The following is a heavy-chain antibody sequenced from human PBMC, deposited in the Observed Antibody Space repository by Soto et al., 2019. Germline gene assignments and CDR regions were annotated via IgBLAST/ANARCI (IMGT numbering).Heavy chain of an antibody. CDR3: AKEGEDTAMANLYYYYYGMDV. CDR1: GFTFSSYA. V-gene: IGHV3-23*01. J-gene: IGHJ6*02. CDR2: ISGSGGST. Sequence: EVQLLESGGGLVQPGGSLRLSCAASGFTFSSYAMSWVRQAPGKGLEWVSAISGSGGSTYYADSVQGRFTISRYNSKNTLYLQMNSLRAEDTAVYYCAKEGEDTAMANLYYYYYGMDVWGQGTTVTVSS. D-gene: IGHD5-18*01.